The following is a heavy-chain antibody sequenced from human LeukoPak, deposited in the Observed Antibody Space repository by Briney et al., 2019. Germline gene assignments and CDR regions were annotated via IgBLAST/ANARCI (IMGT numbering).Heavy chain of an antibody. CDR2: ISWNSGTI. Sequence: GGSLRLSCAASGFTFDDYAMHWVRQAPGKGLEWVSGISWNSGTIGYADSVKGRFTISRDNAKNSLYLQMNSLRAEDTAVYYCARTSYDFWGGRNWFDPWGQGTLVTVSS. CDR1: GFTFDDYA. D-gene: IGHD3-3*01. J-gene: IGHJ5*02. CDR3: ARTSYDFWGGRNWFDP. V-gene: IGHV3-9*01.